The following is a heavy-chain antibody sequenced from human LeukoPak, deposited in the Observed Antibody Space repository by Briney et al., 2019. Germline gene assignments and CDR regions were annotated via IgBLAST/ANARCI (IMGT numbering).Heavy chain of an antibody. CDR1: GYSFTSHW. J-gene: IGHJ4*02. D-gene: IGHD6-13*01. V-gene: IGHV5-51*01. CDR3: ARHGDSNWYFDY. CDR2: IYPGDSDT. Sequence: GESLKVSCKGSGYSFTSHWIAWVRQMPGKGLEWMGIIYPGDSDTTYSPSFQGQVTISADKSISTAYLQWSSLKASDTAMYYCARHGDSNWYFDYWGQGTLVTVSS.